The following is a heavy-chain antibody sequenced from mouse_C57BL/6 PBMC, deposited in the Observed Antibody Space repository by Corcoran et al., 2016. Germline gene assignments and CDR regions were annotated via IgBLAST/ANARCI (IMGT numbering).Heavy chain of an antibody. CDR2: ISYDGSN. CDR3: ARVPRIRDYLDY. Sequence: DVQLQESGPGLVQPSQSLSLTCSVTGYSITSGYSWNWIRQFPGNKLEWMGYISYDGSNNYNPSLKNRISITRDTSKNQFFLKLNSVTTEDTATYYGARVPRIRDYLDYWGQGTTLTVSS. V-gene: IGHV3-6*01. D-gene: IGHD2-4*01. J-gene: IGHJ2*01. CDR1: GYSITSGYS.